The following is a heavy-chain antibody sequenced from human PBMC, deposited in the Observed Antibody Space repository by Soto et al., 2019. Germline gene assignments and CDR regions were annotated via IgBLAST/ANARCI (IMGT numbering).Heavy chain of an antibody. CDR2: IWYDGNNK. V-gene: IGHV3-33*08. D-gene: IGHD6-13*01. CDR1: GFTFSSYW. CDR3: ARPIAAVGTRHLYYYGLDV. Sequence: GGSLRLSCAASGFTFSSYWMHWVRQAPGKGLVWVAVIWYDGNNKYYADSVKGRFTISRDNSKSTMYLQMNSLGAEDTAVYYCARPIAAVGTRHLYYYGLDVWGQGTTVTVSS. J-gene: IGHJ6*02.